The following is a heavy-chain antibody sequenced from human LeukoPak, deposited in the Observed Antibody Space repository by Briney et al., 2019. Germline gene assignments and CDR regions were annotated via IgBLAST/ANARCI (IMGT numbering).Heavy chain of an antibody. J-gene: IGHJ3*02. V-gene: IGHV4-59*12. D-gene: IGHD6-13*01. CDR1: GGSISSYY. CDR3: ARSGYSSSWYQDDAFDI. Sequence: SETLSLTCTVSGGSISSYYWSWIRQPPGKGLEWIGYIYYSGSTNYNPSLKSRVTISVDTSKNQFSLKLSSVTAADTAVYYCARSGYSSSWYQDDAFDIWGQGTMVTVSS. CDR2: IYYSGST.